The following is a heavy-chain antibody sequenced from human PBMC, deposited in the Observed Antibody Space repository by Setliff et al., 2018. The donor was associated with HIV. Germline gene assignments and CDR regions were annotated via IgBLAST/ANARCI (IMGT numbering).Heavy chain of an antibody. J-gene: IGHJ4*01. CDR2: VYYNGES. D-gene: IGHD3-3*01. V-gene: IGHV4-31*03. CDR1: GGSISRGGRY. CDR3: ASALVGGASPFDY. Sequence: SETLSLTCTVSGGSISRGGRYWGWVRQHPGRGLGWVGYVYYNGESFYNPSLRGRITILQDKSKNQFSLEVRSVTAADTAIYYCASALVGGASPFDYWGQGALVTVSS.